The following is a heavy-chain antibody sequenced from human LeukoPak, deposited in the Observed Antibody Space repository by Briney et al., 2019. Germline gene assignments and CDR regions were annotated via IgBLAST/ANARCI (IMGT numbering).Heavy chain of an antibody. Sequence: SETLSLTCTVSGGSISPHYWSWIRQPPGKGLEWIGYIYYSGSTNYNPSLKSRVTISVDTSKNQFSLKLSSVTAADTAVYYCARLWAYCGGDCPNWGQGTLVTVSS. V-gene: IGHV4-59*08. CDR1: GGSISPHY. J-gene: IGHJ4*02. CDR2: IYYSGST. D-gene: IGHD2-21*02. CDR3: ARLWAYCGGDCPN.